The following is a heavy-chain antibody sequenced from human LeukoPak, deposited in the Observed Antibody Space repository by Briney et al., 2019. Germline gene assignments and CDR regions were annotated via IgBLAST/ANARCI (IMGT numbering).Heavy chain of an antibody. D-gene: IGHD6-13*01. V-gene: IGHV4-39*07. CDR1: GGSISSSSYY. CDR2: IYYSGST. CDR3: ARDVVAAAGTWDY. J-gene: IGHJ4*02. Sequence: SETLSLTYTVSGGSISSSSYYWGWIRQPPGKGLEWIGSIYYSGSTYYNPSLKSRVTISLDTSRNQFSLKLNSVTAADTAVYYCARDVVAAAGTWDYWGQGTLVTVSS.